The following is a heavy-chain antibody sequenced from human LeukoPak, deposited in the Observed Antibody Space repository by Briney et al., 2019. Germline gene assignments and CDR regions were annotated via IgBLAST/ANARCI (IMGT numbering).Heavy chain of an antibody. CDR3: ASSSWYH. D-gene: IGHD6-13*01. CDR1: GGSFSGYY. Sequence: SETLSLTCAVYGGSFSGYYWIWIRQPPGKGLEWIGEITHIGNTNYTPSLKSRVTISVVTSKNQFSLKLSSVTAADTAVYYCASSSWYHWGQGTLVTVSS. J-gene: IGHJ4*02. CDR2: ITHIGNT. V-gene: IGHV4-34*01.